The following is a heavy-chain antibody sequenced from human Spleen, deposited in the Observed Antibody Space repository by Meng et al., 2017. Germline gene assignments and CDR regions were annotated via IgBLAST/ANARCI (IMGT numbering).Heavy chain of an antibody. D-gene: IGHD3-10*01. V-gene: IGHV4-34*09. CDR3: ARVFYKGPGSYLVYFDY. CDR2: IDHTRST. Sequence: LRLSCAVYGGSFSGYYWSWIRQTPGQGPEWIGEIDHTRSTNYNPSLKSRVTISVDTSKNQLSLKLNSVTAADTAVYYCARVFYKGPGSYLVYFDYWGQGTLVTVSS. J-gene: IGHJ4*02. CDR1: GGSFSGYY.